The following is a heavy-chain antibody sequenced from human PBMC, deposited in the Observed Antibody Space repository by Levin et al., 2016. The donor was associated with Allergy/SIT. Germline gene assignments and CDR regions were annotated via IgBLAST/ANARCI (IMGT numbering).Heavy chain of an antibody. J-gene: IGHJ3*01. CDR1: GFSFSRFA. CDR2: ISGGGDTT. CDR3: ARDENGSGWYDAFDL. Sequence: GGSLRLSCTTSGFSFSRFAMSWVRQAPGKGLEWVSGISGGGDTTDYADSVKGRFTISRDNFEYSLYLQMNSLRVEDTAVYYCARDENGSGWYDAFDLWGQGTMVTVSS. V-gene: IGHV3-23*01. D-gene: IGHD6-19*01.